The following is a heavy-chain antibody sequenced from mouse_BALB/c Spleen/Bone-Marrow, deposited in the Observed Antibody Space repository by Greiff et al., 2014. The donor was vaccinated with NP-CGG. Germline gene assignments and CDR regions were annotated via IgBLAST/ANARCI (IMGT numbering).Heavy chain of an antibody. V-gene: IGHV2-9*02. CDR2: IWADGST. CDR3: ARITTATGAMDY. CDR1: GFSLTSYG. Sequence: VKVEESGPGLVAPSQSLSITCTVSGFSLTSYGVHWVRQPPGKGLEWLGVIWADGSTNYNSALMSRLSIRKDNSESQVFLKMNSLQTDDTAMYYCARITTATGAMDYWGQGTSVTVSS. D-gene: IGHD1-2*01. J-gene: IGHJ4*01.